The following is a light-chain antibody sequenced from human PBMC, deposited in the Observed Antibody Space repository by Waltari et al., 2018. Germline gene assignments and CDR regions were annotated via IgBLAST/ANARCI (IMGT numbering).Light chain of an antibody. Sequence: DIQMTQSPSSVSASVGDRVHITCRASQSISSWLAWYQQKPGKAPKLLIYDASSLESGVPSRFSGSGSGTEFTLTISSLQPDDFATYYCQQYNSYPMYTFGQGTKLEIK. CDR3: QQYNSYPMYT. V-gene: IGKV1-5*01. J-gene: IGKJ2*01. CDR1: QSISSW. CDR2: DAS.